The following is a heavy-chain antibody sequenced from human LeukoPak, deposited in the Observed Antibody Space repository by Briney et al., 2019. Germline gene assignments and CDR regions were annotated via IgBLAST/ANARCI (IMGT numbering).Heavy chain of an antibody. J-gene: IGHJ4*02. CDR1: GFTFSSYS. D-gene: IGHD1-7*01. Sequence: KPGGSLRLSCAASGFTFSSYSMNWVRQAPGKGLEWVSYISSSSSTIYYADSVKGRFTISRDNAKNSLYLQMNSLRAEDTAVYYCARGGELELLDYWGQGTLVTVSS. CDR3: ARGGELELLDY. CDR2: ISSSSSTI. V-gene: IGHV3-48*04.